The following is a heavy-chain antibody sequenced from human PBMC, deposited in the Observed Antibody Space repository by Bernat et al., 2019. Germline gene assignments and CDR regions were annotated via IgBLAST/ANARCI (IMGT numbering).Heavy chain of an antibody. Sequence: EVQLVESGGGLVQPGGSLRLSCAASGFTFSSYWMHWVRQAPGKGLVWVSRINSDGSSTSDADSVQGRFTISRDNAKNTLYLQMNSLRAEDTAVYYCVIAAAGSYYFDYWGQGTLVTVSS. J-gene: IGHJ4*02. V-gene: IGHV3-74*01. CDR1: GFTFSSYW. CDR3: VIAAAGSYYFDY. D-gene: IGHD6-13*01. CDR2: INSDGSST.